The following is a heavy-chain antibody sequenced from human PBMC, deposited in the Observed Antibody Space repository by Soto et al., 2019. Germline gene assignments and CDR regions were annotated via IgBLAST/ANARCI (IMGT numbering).Heavy chain of an antibody. J-gene: IGHJ4*02. D-gene: IGHD3-16*01. CDR2: INPYNGNT. Sequence: QVQLVQSGAEVKKPGASVKVSCKASGYTFTSYGISWVRQAPGQGIEWMGWINPYNGNTNYAQKLQGRVTMTTDTSTNTAYMELRILRSVDTPVYYCARDWFGIDYWGQGTLVTVSS. CDR3: ARDWFGIDY. CDR1: GYTFTSYG. V-gene: IGHV1-18*01.